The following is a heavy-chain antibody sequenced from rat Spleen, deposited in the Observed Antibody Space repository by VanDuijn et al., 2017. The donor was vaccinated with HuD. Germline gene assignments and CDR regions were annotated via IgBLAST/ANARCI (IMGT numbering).Heavy chain of an antibody. CDR1: GFSLTSNG. D-gene: IGHD1-10*01. J-gene: IGHJ2*01. CDR2: IWAGGST. Sequence: QVQLKESGPGLMQPSETLSLTCTVSGFSLTSNGVGWVRQPLGKGLVWMGTIWAGGSTNYNSAVQSRLSISRDTSKSQVFLKMNSLQPEDTGTYYCARQLYNNYFDYWGQGVMVTVSS. V-gene: IGHV2-72*01. CDR3: ARQLYNNYFDY.